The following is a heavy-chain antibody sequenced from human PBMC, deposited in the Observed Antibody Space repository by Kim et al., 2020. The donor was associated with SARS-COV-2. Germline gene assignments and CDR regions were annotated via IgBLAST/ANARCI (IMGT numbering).Heavy chain of an antibody. CDR1: GFTFGDYA. J-gene: IGHJ6*03. D-gene: IGHD5-12*01. V-gene: IGHV3-49*04. Sequence: GGSLRLSCTASGFTFGDYAMSWVRQAPGKGLVWVGFIRSKAYGGTNEYAAYVKGRFTIARDDSKSIAYLQMHSLKTEDTAEYYCTIAHNIGRWADYCYDYMEVWGKGTTVTVSS. CDR3: TIAHNIGRWADYCYDYMEV. CDR2: IRSKAYGGTN.